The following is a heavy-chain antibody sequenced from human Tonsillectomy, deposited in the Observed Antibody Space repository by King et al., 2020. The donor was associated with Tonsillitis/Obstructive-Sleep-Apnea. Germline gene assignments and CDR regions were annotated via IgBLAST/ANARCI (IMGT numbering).Heavy chain of an antibody. V-gene: IGHV4-34*01. Sequence: QVQLQQWGAGLLKPSETLSLTCAVYGGSFSGYYWSWIRQPPGKGLEWIGEINHSGSTNYDPSLKSRITISVDTSKNQFSLILSSVTAADTAVYYCARRPNEVDALVDYWGQGTLVTVSS. CDR2: INHSGST. CDR1: GGSFSGYY. D-gene: IGHD5-12*01. CDR3: ARRPNEVDALVDY. J-gene: IGHJ4*02.